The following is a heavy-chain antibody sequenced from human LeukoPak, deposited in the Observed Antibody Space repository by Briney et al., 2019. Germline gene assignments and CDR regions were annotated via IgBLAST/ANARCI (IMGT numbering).Heavy chain of an antibody. D-gene: IGHD6-19*01. J-gene: IGHJ4*02. CDR2: ISGSSGST. CDR1: GFTFSSYA. CDR3: AKEPYSSGWYGDYFDY. Sequence: GGSLRLSCAASGFTFSSYAMSWVRQAPGKGLEWVSAISGSSGSTYYADSVKGRFTISRDNSKNTLYLQMNSLRAEDTAVYYCAKEPYSSGWYGDYFDYWGQGTLVTVSS. V-gene: IGHV3-23*01.